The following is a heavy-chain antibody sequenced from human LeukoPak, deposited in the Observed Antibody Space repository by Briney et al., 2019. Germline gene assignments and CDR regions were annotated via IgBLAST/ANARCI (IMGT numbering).Heavy chain of an antibody. CDR3: ARDKSSGLTGSTTYYYYYYMDV. V-gene: IGHV1-46*01. D-gene: IGHD3-9*01. J-gene: IGHJ6*03. Sequence: ASVKVSCKASGYTFTSYYMHWVRQAPGQGLEWMGIINPSGGSTSYAQKFQGRVTMTRDTSTSTVYMELSSLRSEDTAVYYCARDKSSGLTGSTTYYYYYYMDVWGKGTTVTISS. CDR2: INPSGGST. CDR1: GYTFTSYY.